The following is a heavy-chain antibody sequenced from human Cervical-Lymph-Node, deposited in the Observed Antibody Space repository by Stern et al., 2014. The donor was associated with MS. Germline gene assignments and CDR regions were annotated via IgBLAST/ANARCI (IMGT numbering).Heavy chain of an antibody. Sequence: EVQLVQSGGGLVQPGGSLKLSCAASGVTFSGSAIHWVRQASGKGLEWVGRIRSKAHSYATLYAASVRDRFTISRDDSKNTAYLQMNSLKTEDTAVYYCTRQGPSPLDDFDYWGQGTLVTVSS. V-gene: IGHV3-73*01. CDR2: IRSKAHSYAT. J-gene: IGHJ4*02. CDR1: GVTFSGSA. CDR3: TRQGPSPLDDFDY.